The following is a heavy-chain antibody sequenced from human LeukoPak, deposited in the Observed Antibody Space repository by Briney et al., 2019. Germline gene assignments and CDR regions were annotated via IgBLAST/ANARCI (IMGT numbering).Heavy chain of an antibody. D-gene: IGHD6-6*01. V-gene: IGHV3-21*01. CDR1: GFTSSSYS. Sequence: PGGSLRLSCAASGFTSSSYSMNWVRQAPGKGLEWVSSISSSSSYIYYADSVKGRFTISRDNAKNSLYLQMNSLRAEDTAVYYCARDNLRYSSSLALFDYWGQGTLVTVSS. CDR2: ISSSSSYI. CDR3: ARDNLRYSSSLALFDY. J-gene: IGHJ4*02.